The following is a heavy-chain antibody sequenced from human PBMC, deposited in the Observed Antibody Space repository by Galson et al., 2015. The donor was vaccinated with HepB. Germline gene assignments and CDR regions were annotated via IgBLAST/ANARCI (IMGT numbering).Heavy chain of an antibody. Sequence: SETLSLTCTVSGGSISSRSYYWGWIRQPPGKGLEWIGSIYYSGSTYYNPSLKSRVTISLDTSKNQFSLRAEDTAVYYCARGAFYSSTFYYYGLDVWGQGTTVTVSS. D-gene: IGHD6-13*01. CDR3: ARGAFYSSTFYYYGLDV. CDR2: IYYSGST. J-gene: IGHJ6*02. V-gene: IGHV4-39*07. CDR1: GGSISSRSYY.